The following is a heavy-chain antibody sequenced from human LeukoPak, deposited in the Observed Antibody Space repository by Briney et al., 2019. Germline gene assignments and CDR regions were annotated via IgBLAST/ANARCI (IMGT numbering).Heavy chain of an antibody. J-gene: IGHJ4*02. CDR2: ISSRSSYI. Sequence: GGSLRLSCAASGFTFSSYWMHWVRQAPGKGLEWVSSISSRSSYIDYADSLKGRFTISRDNAKNSLYLQMNSLRAEDTAVYYCARGKEPVAGSLSHFDYWGQGTLVTVSS. CDR3: ARGKEPVAGSLSHFDY. V-gene: IGHV3-21*01. CDR1: GFTFSSYW. D-gene: IGHD6-19*01.